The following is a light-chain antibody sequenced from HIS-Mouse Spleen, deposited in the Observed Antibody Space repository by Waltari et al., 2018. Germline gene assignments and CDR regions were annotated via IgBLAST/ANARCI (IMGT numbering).Light chain of an antibody. CDR1: ALPKKY. V-gene: IGLV3-10*01. CDR3: YSTDSSGNRV. Sequence: SYELTQPPSVSVSPGQTARITCSGDALPKKYAYWYQQKSGQAPVLVIYEDSKRPSGIPERFSGSGSGTMATLTISGAQVEDEADYYCYSTDSSGNRVFGGGTKLTVL. CDR2: EDS. J-gene: IGLJ3*02.